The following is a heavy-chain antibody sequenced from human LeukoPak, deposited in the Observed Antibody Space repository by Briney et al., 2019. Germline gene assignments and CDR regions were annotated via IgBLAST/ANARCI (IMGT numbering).Heavy chain of an antibody. CDR3: ARDRNSASSNNWFDP. Sequence: GGSLRLSCAASGFTFSSYALHWVRQAPGTGLEWVAVISYDGGKEYYADSVKGRFIISRDNSKNTLYLQMNSLRGEDTAVYYCARDRNSASSNNWFDPWGQGTLVTVSS. J-gene: IGHJ5*02. V-gene: IGHV3-30-3*01. CDR2: ISYDGGKE. CDR1: GFTFSSYA. D-gene: IGHD6-6*01.